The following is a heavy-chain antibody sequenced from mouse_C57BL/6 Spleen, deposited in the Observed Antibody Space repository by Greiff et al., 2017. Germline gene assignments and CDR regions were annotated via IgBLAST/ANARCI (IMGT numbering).Heavy chain of an antibody. Sequence: EVKLMESGGGLVKPGGSLKLSCAASGFTFSSYAMSWVRQTPEKRLEWVATISDGGSYTYYPDNVKGRFTISRDNAKNNLYLQMSHLKSEDTAMYYCARVGSSYEWYFDVWGTGTTVTVSS. D-gene: IGHD1-1*01. J-gene: IGHJ1*03. CDR3: ARVGSSYEWYFDV. V-gene: IGHV5-4*03. CDR1: GFTFSSYA. CDR2: ISDGGSYT.